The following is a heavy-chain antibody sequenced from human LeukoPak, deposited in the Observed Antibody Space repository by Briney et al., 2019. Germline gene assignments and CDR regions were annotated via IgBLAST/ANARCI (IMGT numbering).Heavy chain of an antibody. CDR1: GFTFSSYA. D-gene: IGHD6-13*01. CDR2: ISGGGGST. V-gene: IGHV3-23*01. CDR3: WGEQQLVAFFDY. J-gene: IGHJ4*02. Sequence: GGSLRLSCAASGFTFSSYAMSWVRQAPGKGLEWVSAISGGGGSTYYADSVKGRFTISRDNSKNTLYLQMNSLRAEDTAVYAKWGEQQLVAFFDYWGQGTLVTVSS.